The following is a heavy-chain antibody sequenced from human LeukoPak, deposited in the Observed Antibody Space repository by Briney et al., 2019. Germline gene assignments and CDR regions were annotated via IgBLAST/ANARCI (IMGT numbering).Heavy chain of an antibody. CDR3: ARASTLRTGDAQ. CDR2: ISYDGNSK. CDR1: GFTFSSYG. V-gene: IGHV3-30*03. Sequence: GGSLRLSCAASGFTFSSYGMHWVRQAPGKGLEWVAVISYDGNSKYYADSVKGRFTISRENSKNTLYLQMNSLRAEDTAVYYCARASTLRTGDAQWGQGTLVTVS. J-gene: IGHJ4*02. D-gene: IGHD7-27*01.